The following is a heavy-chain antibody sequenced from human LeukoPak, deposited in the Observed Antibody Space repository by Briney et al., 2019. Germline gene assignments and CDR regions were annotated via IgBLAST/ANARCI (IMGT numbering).Heavy chain of an antibody. Sequence: RGESLKISCKGSGYSFTSYWIGWVRQMPGKGLEWMGIIYPGDSDTRYSPSFQGQVTISADKSISTAYLQWSSLKASDTAMYYCARLDVVVVAASPYYFDYWGQGTLVTVPS. CDR2: IYPGDSDT. J-gene: IGHJ4*02. D-gene: IGHD2-15*01. CDR1: GYSFTSYW. V-gene: IGHV5-51*01. CDR3: ARLDVVVVAASPYYFDY.